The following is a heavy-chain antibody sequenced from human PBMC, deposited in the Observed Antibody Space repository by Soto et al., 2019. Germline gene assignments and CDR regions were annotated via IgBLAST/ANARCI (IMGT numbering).Heavy chain of an antibody. CDR2: ISSSITTV. CDR3: ARDRRYAEFSLDY. J-gene: IGHJ4*02. V-gene: IGHV3-48*02. CDR1: GGTIENYD. Sequence: GGPMRHRCTAFGGTIENYDRRLVRKIPGKGLEWVSYISSSITTVYYADSVKGRFTISRDNAQNSLYLQMNSLRNEDTAVYYCARDRRYAEFSLDYWVQGALVTVS. D-gene: IGHD3-10*01.